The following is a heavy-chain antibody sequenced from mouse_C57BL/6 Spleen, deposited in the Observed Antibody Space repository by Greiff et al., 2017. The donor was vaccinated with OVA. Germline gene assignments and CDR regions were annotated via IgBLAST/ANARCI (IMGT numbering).Heavy chain of an antibody. V-gene: IGHV3-6*01. Sequence: ESGPGLVKPSQSLSLTCSVTGYSITSGYYWNWIRQPPGNKLEWMGYISYDGSNNYNPSLKNRISITRDTYKNQFFLKLNSVTTEDTATYYCARGVLRGYGYFDDRGQGTTLTVSS. J-gene: IGHJ2*01. CDR2: ISYDGSN. D-gene: IGHD1-1*01. CDR1: GYSITSGYY. CDR3: ARGVLRGYGYFDD.